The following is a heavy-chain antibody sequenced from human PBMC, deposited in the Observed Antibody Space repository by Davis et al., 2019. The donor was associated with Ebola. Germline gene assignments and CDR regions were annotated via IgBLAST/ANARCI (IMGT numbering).Heavy chain of an antibody. V-gene: IGHV3-7*01. J-gene: IGHJ3*01. D-gene: IGHD3-16*02. CDR3: TKPFAIGGVIVDAFAF. CDR1: GFTFSSYW. CDR2: IKQDGSEK. Sequence: GGSLRLSCAASGFTFSSYWMSWVRQAPGKGLEWVANIKQDGSEKYYVDSVKGRFTISRDNAKNSLYLQMNSLRAEDTAVYYCTKPFAIGGVIVDAFAFWGQGTMVTVSS.